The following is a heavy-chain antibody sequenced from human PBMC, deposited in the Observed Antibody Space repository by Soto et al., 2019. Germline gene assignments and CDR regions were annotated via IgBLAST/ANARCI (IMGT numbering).Heavy chain of an antibody. J-gene: IGHJ4*02. CDR2: IDSGGST. V-gene: IGHV3-66*01. D-gene: IGHD6-6*01. CDR3: ARDTHPAARSDY. Sequence: EVKLVESGGGLVQPGGSLRLSCVASGFSVTNNYMTWVRQAPGKGLEWVSVIDSGGSTYYADSVKGRFTISRDNSKNTLYLQMNSLRVEDTAVYYCARDTHPAARSDYWGQGTLVIVSS. CDR1: GFSVTNNY.